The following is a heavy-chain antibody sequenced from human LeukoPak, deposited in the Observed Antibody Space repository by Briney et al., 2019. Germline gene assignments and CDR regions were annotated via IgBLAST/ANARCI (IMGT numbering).Heavy chain of an antibody. J-gene: IGHJ4*02. CDR3: ASSKKMAVSYYFDY. Sequence: SEILSLTCTVSGGSISSYYWSWIRQPPGKRLEWFGYIYYSGSTNYNPSLKSRVTISVDTSKNQFSLELSSVTAADTAVYYCASSKKMAVSYYFDYWGQGTLVTVSS. CDR1: GGSISSYY. D-gene: IGHD5-24*01. CDR2: IYYSGST. V-gene: IGHV4-59*08.